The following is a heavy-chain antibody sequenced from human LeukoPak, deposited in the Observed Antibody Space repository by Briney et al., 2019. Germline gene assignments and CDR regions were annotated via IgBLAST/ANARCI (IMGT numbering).Heavy chain of an antibody. Sequence: ASATVSCKASGYTFTSYGISWVRQAPGQGLEWMGWISGYNGNTNYAQKLQGRVSMTTDTSTTTAYMELRSLRSDDTAVYYCARDYPIAVAGIPDYWGQGTLVTVSS. J-gene: IGHJ4*02. D-gene: IGHD6-19*01. V-gene: IGHV1-18*04. CDR3: ARDYPIAVAGIPDY. CDR2: ISGYNGNT. CDR1: GYTFTSYG.